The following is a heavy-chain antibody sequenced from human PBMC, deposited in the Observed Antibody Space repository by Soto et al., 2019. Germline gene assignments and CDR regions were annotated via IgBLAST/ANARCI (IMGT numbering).Heavy chain of an antibody. J-gene: IGHJ3*02. Sequence: EVQLLESGGGLVQPGGSLRLSCAASEFIFSNYAMSWVRQAPGKGLEWVSAISGSDSRTYYADSVKGRFTISRDNSKNTLHLQMNSLRAEDTAVYYCAKRRESVKAFDIWDQGTMVTVSS. CDR2: ISGSDSRT. CDR1: EFIFSNYA. CDR3: AKRRESVKAFDI. V-gene: IGHV3-23*01.